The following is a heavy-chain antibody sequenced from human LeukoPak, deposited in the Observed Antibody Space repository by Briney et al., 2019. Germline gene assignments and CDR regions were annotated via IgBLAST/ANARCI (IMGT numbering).Heavy chain of an antibody. J-gene: IGHJ4*02. CDR1: GFTFSSYA. CDR2: ISGSDGRT. D-gene: IGHD3-22*01. CDR3: AKESYDSIFFDY. Sequence: PGGSLRLSCAASGFTFSSYAMSWVRQAPGKGLEWVATISGSDGRTYYADSVRGRFTISRDNSKNTLYLQMNSLRAEDTAVYYCAKESYDSIFFDYWGRGTLVTVSS. V-gene: IGHV3-23*01.